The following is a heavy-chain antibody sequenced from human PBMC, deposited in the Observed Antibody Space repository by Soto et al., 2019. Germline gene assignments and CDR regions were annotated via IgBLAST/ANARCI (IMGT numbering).Heavy chain of an antibody. J-gene: IGHJ4*02. Sequence: LSLTCTVSGGSISSSSYYWGWIRQPPGKGLEWIGSIYYSGSTYYNPSLKSRVTISVDTSKNQFSLKLSSVTAADTAVYYCARHRIQLWTLDYWGQGALVTVSS. CDR3: ARHRIQLWTLDY. D-gene: IGHD5-18*01. V-gene: IGHV4-39*01. CDR1: GGSISSSSYY. CDR2: IYYSGST.